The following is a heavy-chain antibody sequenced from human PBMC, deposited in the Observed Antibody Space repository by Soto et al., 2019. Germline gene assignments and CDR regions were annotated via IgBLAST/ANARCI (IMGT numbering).Heavy chain of an antibody. Sequence: LSLTCAVYGGSFSGYYWSWIRQPPGKGLEWIGEINHSGSTNYNPSLKSRVTMSVDTSNNQFSLELNSVTGADTAVYYCARDIRGYSRALDCWGQGTLVTVSS. CDR3: ARDIRGYSRALDC. J-gene: IGHJ4*02. V-gene: IGHV4-34*01. CDR2: INHSGST. D-gene: IGHD5-18*01. CDR1: GGSFSGYY.